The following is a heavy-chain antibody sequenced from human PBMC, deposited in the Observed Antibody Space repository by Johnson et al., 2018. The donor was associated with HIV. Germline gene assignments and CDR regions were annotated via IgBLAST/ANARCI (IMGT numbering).Heavy chain of an antibody. J-gene: IGHJ3*02. CDR1: GFNVSSNY. CDR2: IYSGGST. D-gene: IGHD1-26*01. CDR3: ARGGSSGYMDDAFDI. Sequence: VQLVESGGGLVQPGGSLRLSCAASGFNVSSNYMSWVRQAPGKGLEWVSVIYSGGSTYYADSVKGRFTISRDNSKNTLYLQMNSLRAEDTAVYYCARGGSSGYMDDAFDIWGQGTMVTVSS. V-gene: IGHV3-66*01.